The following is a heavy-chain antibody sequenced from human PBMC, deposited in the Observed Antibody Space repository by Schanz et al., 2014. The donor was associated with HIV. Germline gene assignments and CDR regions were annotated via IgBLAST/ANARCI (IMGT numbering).Heavy chain of an antibody. D-gene: IGHD5-18*01. CDR2: ISYDGSNK. CDR3: AKDRNGYNQPIES. Sequence: QVHLVESGGGVAQPGRSLRLSCTASGFTFSSYGMHWVRQAPGKGLEWVAGISYDGSNKYYADSVRGRVTISRDNPKNTLYLQIDSLRVEDTAMYYCAKDRNGYNQPIESWGHGTLVSVSS. J-gene: IGHJ5*01. CDR1: GFTFSSYG. V-gene: IGHV3-30*18.